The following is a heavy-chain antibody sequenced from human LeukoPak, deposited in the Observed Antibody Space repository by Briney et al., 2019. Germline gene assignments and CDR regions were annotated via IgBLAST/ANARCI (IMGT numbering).Heavy chain of an antibody. CDR3: ARRRYCSSTSCYTGWYFDL. CDR1: GGSISSYY. D-gene: IGHD2-2*02. CDR2: IYYSGST. Sequence: PSETLSLTCTVSGGSISSYYWSWIRQPPGKGLEWIGYIYYSGSTNYNPSLKSRVTISVDTSKNQFSLKLSSVTAADTAVYYCARRRYCSSTSCYTGWYFDLWGRGTLVTVSS. V-gene: IGHV4-59*08. J-gene: IGHJ2*01.